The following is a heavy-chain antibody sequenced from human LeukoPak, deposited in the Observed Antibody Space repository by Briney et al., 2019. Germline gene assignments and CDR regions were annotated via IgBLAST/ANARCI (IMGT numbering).Heavy chain of an antibody. Sequence: GESLQISCQGSGYSFTSYWIGWVRQMPGKGLEWMGIIYPGDSDTRYSPSFQGQVTISADKSISTAYLQWSSLKASDTAMYYCARHGGTGAAADSYYFDYWGQGTLVTVSS. D-gene: IGHD6-13*01. CDR1: GYSFTSYW. J-gene: IGHJ4*02. CDR3: ARHGGTGAAADSYYFDY. CDR2: IYPGDSDT. V-gene: IGHV5-51*01.